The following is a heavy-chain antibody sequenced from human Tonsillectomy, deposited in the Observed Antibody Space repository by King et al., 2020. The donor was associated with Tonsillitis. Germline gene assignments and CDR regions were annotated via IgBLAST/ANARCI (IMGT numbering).Heavy chain of an antibody. J-gene: IGHJ4*02. Sequence: QLVQSGAEVKKPGASVKVSCKASGYTFTSYGISWVRQAPGQGLEWMGWISAYNGNTNYVQKFQGRVTMTTDTSTSTAYMELRRLRSDDTAVYYCVRVHIVVVPAPFDYWGQGTLVTVSS. CDR2: ISAYNGNT. CDR1: GYTFTSYG. V-gene: IGHV1-18*04. CDR3: VRVHIVVVPAPFDY. D-gene: IGHD2-2*01.